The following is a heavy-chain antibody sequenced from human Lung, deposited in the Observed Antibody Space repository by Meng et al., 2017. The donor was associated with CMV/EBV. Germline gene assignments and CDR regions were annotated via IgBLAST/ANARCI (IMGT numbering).Heavy chain of an antibody. J-gene: IGHJ4*02. CDR1: GGSIGSGGYY. CDR2: IYYTGST. D-gene: IGHD5-24*01. Sequence: GQREESGPGPVNPSQTLSLTGTGSGGSIGSGGYYWSWIRQHPGKGLEWIGYIYYTGSTFYNPSLKSRVTISVDTSKNQFSLKLIPATAADTAVYYCAREAGRDGYATPKFDYWGQGTLVTVSS. V-gene: IGHV4-31*03. CDR3: AREAGRDGYATPKFDY.